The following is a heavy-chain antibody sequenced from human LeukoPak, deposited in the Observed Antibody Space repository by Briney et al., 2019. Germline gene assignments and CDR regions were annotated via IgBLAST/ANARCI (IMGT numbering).Heavy chain of an antibody. D-gene: IGHD3-3*01. J-gene: IGHJ5*02. CDR1: GYTFTSYG. Sequence: ASVKVSCKASGYTFTSYGISWVRQAPGQGLEWMGWISAYNGNTNYAQKLQGRVTMTTDTSTSTAYMELRSLRSDDTAVYYCARKGSITIFGEVTPANWFDPWGQGTLVTVSS. V-gene: IGHV1-18*01. CDR3: ARKGSITIFGEVTPANWFDP. CDR2: ISAYNGNT.